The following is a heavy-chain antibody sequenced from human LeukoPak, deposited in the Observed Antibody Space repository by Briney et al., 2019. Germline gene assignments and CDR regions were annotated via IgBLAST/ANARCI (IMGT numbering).Heavy chain of an antibody. D-gene: IGHD3-3*01. CDR1: GFTFSSYA. CDR2: ISSSSSYI. CDR3: ARATGITIFGVVRKDYGMDV. V-gene: IGHV3-21*01. J-gene: IGHJ6*01. Sequence: GGSLRLSCAASGFTFSSYAMSWVRQAPGKGLEWVSSISSSSSYIYYADSVKGRFTISRDNAKNSLYLQMNSLRAEDTAVYYCARATGITIFGVVRKDYGMDVWGQGTTVTVSS.